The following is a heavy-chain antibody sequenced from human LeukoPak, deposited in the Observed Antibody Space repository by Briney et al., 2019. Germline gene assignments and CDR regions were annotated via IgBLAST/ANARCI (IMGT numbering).Heavy chain of an antibody. CDR1: GFTFSSYG. CDR3: ARHDYGDSSFDY. V-gene: IGHV3-33*01. D-gene: IGHD4-17*01. CDR2: IWYDGSNK. J-gene: IGHJ4*02. Sequence: GGSLRLSCAASGFTFSSYGMHWVSQAPGKGLEWVAVIWYDGSNKYYADSVKGRFTISRDNSKNTLYLQMNSLRAEDTAVYYCARHDYGDSSFDYWGQGTLVTVSS.